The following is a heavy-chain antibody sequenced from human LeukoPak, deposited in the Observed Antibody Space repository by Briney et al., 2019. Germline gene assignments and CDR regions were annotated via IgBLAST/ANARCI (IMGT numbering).Heavy chain of an antibody. CDR3: ARARDGYCSSTSCYTGGVDY. D-gene: IGHD2-2*02. J-gene: IGHJ4*02. Sequence: GASVTVSCKASGYTFTSYDINWVRQATGQGLEWMGWMNPNSGNTGYAQKFQGRVTMTRNTSISTAYMELSSLRSEDTAVYYCARARDGYCSSTSCYTGGVDYWGQGTLVTVSS. CDR1: GYTFTSYD. V-gene: IGHV1-8*01. CDR2: MNPNSGNT.